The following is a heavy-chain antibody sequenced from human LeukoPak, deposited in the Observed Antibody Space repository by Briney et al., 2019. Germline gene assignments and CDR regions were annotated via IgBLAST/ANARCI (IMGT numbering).Heavy chain of an antibody. V-gene: IGHV3-23*01. CDR3: AKDRGHCTNGVCHNYYYMDV. D-gene: IGHD2-8*01. CDR2: ISGSGDRR. J-gene: IGHJ6*03. CDR1: GFAFSSYA. Sequence: GGSLRLSCAASGFAFSSYAMRWVRQAPGEGLEWVSSISGSGDRRDSADSVKGRFTISRDNSKNTLYLEMYSLRAEDTAVYYCAKDRGHCTNGVCHNYYYMDVWGKGTTVTVSS.